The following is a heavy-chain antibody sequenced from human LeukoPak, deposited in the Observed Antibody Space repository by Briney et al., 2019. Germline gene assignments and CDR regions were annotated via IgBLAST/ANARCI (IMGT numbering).Heavy chain of an antibody. CDR2: IYYSGST. CDR1: GGSISSYY. V-gene: IGHV4-59*08. Sequence: PSETLSLTCTVSGGSISSYYWSWIRQPPGKGLEWIGYIYYSGSTNYNPSLKSRVTISVDTSKNQYSLKLSSVTAADTAVYYCARRAPYSYEWSTLDYWGQGTLVTVSS. J-gene: IGHJ4*02. CDR3: ARRAPYSYEWSTLDY. D-gene: IGHD5-18*01.